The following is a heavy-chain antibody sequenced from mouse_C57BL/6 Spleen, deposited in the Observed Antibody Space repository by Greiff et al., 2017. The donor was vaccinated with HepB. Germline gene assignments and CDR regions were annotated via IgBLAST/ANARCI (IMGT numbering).Heavy chain of an antibody. Sequence: QVQLQQPGAELVMPGASVKLSCKASGYTFTSYWMHWVKQRPGQGLEWIGEIDPSDSYTNYNQKFKGKSTLTVDKSSSTAYMQLSSLTSEDSAVYYCARPLRHYYAMDYWGQGTSVTVSS. J-gene: IGHJ4*01. CDR1: GYTFTSYW. V-gene: IGHV1-69*01. CDR2: IDPSDSYT. CDR3: ARPLRHYYAMDY. D-gene: IGHD1-2*01.